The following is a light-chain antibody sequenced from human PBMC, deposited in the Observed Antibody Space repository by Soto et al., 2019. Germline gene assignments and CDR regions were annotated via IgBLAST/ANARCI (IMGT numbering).Light chain of an antibody. J-gene: IGLJ1*01. CDR2: DVS. Sequence: QSVLTQPASVSGSPGQSITISCTGTSSDVGGYNYVSWYQHHPGKAPKLMIYDVSNRPSGVSNRFSGSKSGNTASLTISGLRAEDGAHYYCCSYARSSPYVFGTGTKVTVL. CDR1: SSDVGGYNY. CDR3: CSYARSSPYV. V-gene: IGLV2-14*03.